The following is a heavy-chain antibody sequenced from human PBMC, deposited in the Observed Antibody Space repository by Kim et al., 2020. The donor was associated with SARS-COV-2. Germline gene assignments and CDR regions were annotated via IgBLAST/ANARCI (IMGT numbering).Heavy chain of an antibody. D-gene: IGHD5-18*01. CDR3: ASSERGYTYGMDY. Sequence: GESLKISCKGSGYSFTSYWIGWVRQMPGKGLEWMGIIYPGDSDTRYSPPFQGQVTISADKSINTAYMQWSNLRASDTAMYYCASSERGYTYGMDYWGQGTLVTVSS. CDR1: GYSFTSYW. J-gene: IGHJ4*02. V-gene: IGHV5-51*01. CDR2: IYPGDSDT.